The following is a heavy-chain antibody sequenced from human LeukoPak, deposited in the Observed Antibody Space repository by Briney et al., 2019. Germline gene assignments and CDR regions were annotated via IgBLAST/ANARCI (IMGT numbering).Heavy chain of an antibody. V-gene: IGHV3-30-3*01. CDR3: ARGTYYFDY. J-gene: IGHJ4*02. CDR2: ISYDGSNK. CDR1: GFTFSSYA. Sequence: QPGRSLRLSCAASGFTFSSYAMHWVRQAPGKGLEWVAVISYDGSNKYYADSVKGRFTISRDNSKNTLYLQMNSLRAEDTAVSYCARGTYYFDYWGQGTLVTVSS.